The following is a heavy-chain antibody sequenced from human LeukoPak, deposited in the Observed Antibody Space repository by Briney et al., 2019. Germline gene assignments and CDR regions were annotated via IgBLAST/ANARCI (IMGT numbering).Heavy chain of an antibody. Sequence: GRSLRLSCAASVFTFSTYNMHWVRQAPGKGLGWVALILYDGSNKYYADSVKGRFAISRDNSENTLYLQMNSLRAEDTAVYYCARDRGYSSGHPLDYWGQGTLVTVSS. J-gene: IGHJ4*02. CDR2: ILYDGSNK. V-gene: IGHV3-30*09. D-gene: IGHD6-19*01. CDR3: ARDRGYSSGHPLDY. CDR1: VFTFSTYN.